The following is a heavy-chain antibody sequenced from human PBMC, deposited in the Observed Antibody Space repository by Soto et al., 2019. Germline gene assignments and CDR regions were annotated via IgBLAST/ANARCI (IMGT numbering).Heavy chain of an antibody. CDR2: IYYSGIT. D-gene: IGHD4-17*01. CDR1: GGSISSSSYY. Sequence: SETLSLTCTVSGGSISSSSYYWGWIRQPPGKGLEWIGSIYYSGITYYNPSLKSRVTISVDTSKNQFSLKLSSVTAADTAVYYCARPYDYGVKWYFDLWGRGTLVTVSS. J-gene: IGHJ2*01. CDR3: ARPYDYGVKWYFDL. V-gene: IGHV4-39*01.